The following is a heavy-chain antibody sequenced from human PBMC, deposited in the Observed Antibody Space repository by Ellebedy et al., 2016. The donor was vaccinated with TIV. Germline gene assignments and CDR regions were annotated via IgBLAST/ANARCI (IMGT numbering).Heavy chain of an antibody. J-gene: IGHJ4*02. V-gene: IGHV3-49*03. CDR3: TTQRSSRFTMIGYFDY. CDR2: IRSKAYGGTT. Sequence: PGGSLRLSCTGSGFTFGDYAMSWFRQDPGKGLEWVGCIRSKAYGGTTEYAASVKGRFSISRDDSKSIAYLQMNSLKTEDTAMYYCTTQRSSRFTMIGYFDYWGQGTLVTVSS. D-gene: IGHD3-22*01. CDR1: GFTFGDYA.